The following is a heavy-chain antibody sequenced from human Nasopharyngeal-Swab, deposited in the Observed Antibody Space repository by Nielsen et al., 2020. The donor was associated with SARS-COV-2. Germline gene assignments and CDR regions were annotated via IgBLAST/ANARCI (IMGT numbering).Heavy chain of an antibody. CDR3: AKDRRPLDY. V-gene: IGHV3-23*01. D-gene: IGHD6-6*01. CDR2: ISSSGDST. CDR1: GFTYSIYA. J-gene: IGHJ4*02. Sequence: GESLKISCAASGFTYSIYAMTWVRQAPGKGLEWVPTISSSGDSTFYADSVKGRFTMSRDNSKNTLYLQVNSLRAEDTAVYYCAKDRRPLDYWGQGTLVTVSS.